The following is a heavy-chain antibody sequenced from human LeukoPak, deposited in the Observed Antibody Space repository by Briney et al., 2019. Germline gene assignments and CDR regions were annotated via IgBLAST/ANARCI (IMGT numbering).Heavy chain of an antibody. CDR3: GRDGYRLSGYFYYMDV. D-gene: IGHD2-2*03. CDR1: GYTFSSFG. J-gene: IGHJ6*03. Sequence: GASVKVSCKASGYTFSSFGITWVRQAPGQGREWMGWINTHNGDTNYAQKLQGRVTMTTDTSTSTAYIELRSLRSDDTAVYYCGRDGYRLSGYFYYMDVWGKGTTVTVSS. V-gene: IGHV1-18*01. CDR2: INTHNGDT.